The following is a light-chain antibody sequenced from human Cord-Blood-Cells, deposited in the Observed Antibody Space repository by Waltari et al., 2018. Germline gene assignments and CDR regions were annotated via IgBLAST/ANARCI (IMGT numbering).Light chain of an antibody. V-gene: IGLV4-69*01. Sequence: QLVMTQSPSASASLGPSVKLTCTLSSGHSSYAIAWPQPQPEKGPRYLMKLNSDGSHSKGAGIPDRFSGSSSGAERYLTISSLQSEDEADYYCQTWGTGPWVFGGGTKLTVL. CDR2: LNSDGSH. CDR1: SGHSSYA. CDR3: QTWGTGPWV. J-gene: IGLJ3*02.